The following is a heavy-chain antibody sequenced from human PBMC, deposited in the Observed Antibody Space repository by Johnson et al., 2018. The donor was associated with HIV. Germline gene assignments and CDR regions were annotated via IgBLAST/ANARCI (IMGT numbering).Heavy chain of an antibody. J-gene: IGHJ3*02. CDR1: GFTFSSYA. Sequence: QVQLVESGGGVVQPLRSLRLSCAASGFTFSSYAMHWVRQAPGKGLEWVAVISYDGSNKYYADSVKGRFTISRDNSKNTLYLQMNSLLAEDTAVYYCAIIPPGGAGKGADAFDIWGQGTMVTVSS. CDR2: ISYDGSNK. V-gene: IGHV3-30*04. CDR3: AIIPPGGAGKGADAFDI. D-gene: IGHD1-26*01.